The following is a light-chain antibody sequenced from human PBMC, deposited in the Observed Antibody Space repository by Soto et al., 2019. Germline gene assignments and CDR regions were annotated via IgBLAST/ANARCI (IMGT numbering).Light chain of an antibody. CDR1: SSDVGGYNY. Sequence: QSALTQPASGSGYPGQSITISCTGTSSDVGGYNYVSWYQQHPGKAPKLMIYDVSNRPSGVSNRFSGSKSGNTASLTISGLQAEDEADYYCSSYTSSSTVVFGGGTQLTVL. V-gene: IGLV2-14*01. J-gene: IGLJ2*01. CDR2: DVS. CDR3: SSYTSSSTVV.